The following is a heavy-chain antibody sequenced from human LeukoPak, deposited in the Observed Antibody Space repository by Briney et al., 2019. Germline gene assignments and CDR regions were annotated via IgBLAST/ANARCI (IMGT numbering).Heavy chain of an antibody. J-gene: IGHJ4*02. V-gene: IGHV3-23*01. CDR3: ARRKYDSSGFGY. CDR1: GFTFTTYA. Sequence: GGSLRLSCAASGFTFTTYAMSWVRQAPGKGPEWVSAISGSGANTYYSDSVKGRFTISRDNSKDTLYLQMNSLRAEDTAIYFCARRKYDSSGFGYWGQETLVTVSS. CDR2: ISGSGANT. D-gene: IGHD3-22*01.